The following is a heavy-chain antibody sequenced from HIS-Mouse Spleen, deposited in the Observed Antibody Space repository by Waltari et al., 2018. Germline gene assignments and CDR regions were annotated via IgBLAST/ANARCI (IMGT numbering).Heavy chain of an antibody. CDR2: INHSGST. CDR1: GGSFSGYY. CDR3: ARGLAARFDY. V-gene: IGHV4-34*01. D-gene: IGHD6-6*01. Sequence: QVQLQQWGAGLLKPSETLSLTCAVYGGSFSGYYWSWIRQPPGKGLEWIGEINHSGSTNYNPSLKSRVTISVDTSKNQFSLKLSSVTAADTAAYYCARGLAARFDYLGQGTLVTVSS. J-gene: IGHJ4*02.